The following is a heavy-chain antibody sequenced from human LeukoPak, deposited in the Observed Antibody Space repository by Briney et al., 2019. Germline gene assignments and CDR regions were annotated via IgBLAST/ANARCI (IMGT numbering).Heavy chain of an antibody. CDR2: ISWNSGSI. V-gene: IGHV3-9*03. D-gene: IGHD6-19*01. Sequence: GGSLRLPCAASGFTFDDYAMHWVRQAPGKGLEWASGISWNSGSIGYADSVKGRFTISRDNAKNSLYLQMNSLRAEDMALYYCAKDITPAVAGNGYFQHWGQGTLVTVSS. CDR3: AKDITPAVAGNGYFQH. J-gene: IGHJ1*01. CDR1: GFTFDDYA.